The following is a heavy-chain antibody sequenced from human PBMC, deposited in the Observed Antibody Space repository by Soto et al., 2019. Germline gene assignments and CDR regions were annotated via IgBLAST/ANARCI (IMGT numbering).Heavy chain of an antibody. J-gene: IGHJ6*02. CDR3: AKDHDGSGPTSASYGMDV. D-gene: IGHD3-10*01. CDR2: IGSKGETYAT. V-gene: IGHV3-73*01. Sequence: GGSLRLSCAAPGFTFGASALQWVRPASGEGPEWLGRIGSKGETYATAYAASVKGRFTISRDDSKNTAYLQMNSLESEDTAVYYCAKDHDGSGPTSASYGMDVWGQGTTVTVSS. CDR1: GFTFGASA.